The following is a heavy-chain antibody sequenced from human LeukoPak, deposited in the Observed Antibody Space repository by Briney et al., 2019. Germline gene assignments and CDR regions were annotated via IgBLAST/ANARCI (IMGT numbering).Heavy chain of an antibody. J-gene: IGHJ3*02. D-gene: IGHD1-20*01. CDR2: ISYDGSNK. CDR1: GFTFSSYA. V-gene: IGHV3-30-3*01. Sequence: GRSVRLSCAASGFTFSSYAMHWVRQAPGKGLEWVAVISYDGSNKYYADSVKGRFTISRDNSKNTLYLQMNSLRAEDTAVYYCARNNWNDAFDIWGQGTMVTVSS. CDR3: ARNNWNDAFDI.